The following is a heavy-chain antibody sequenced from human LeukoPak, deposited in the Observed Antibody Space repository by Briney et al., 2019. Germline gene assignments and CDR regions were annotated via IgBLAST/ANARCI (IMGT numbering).Heavy chain of an antibody. CDR2: ISGSGGST. Sequence: GGSLRLSCAASGFTFSSYAMSWVRQAPGKGLEWVSTISGSGGSTYYADSVKGRFTISRDNAKNSLYLQMNSLRAEDTAVYYCAIPPVTAVAETNWGQGTLVTVSS. CDR3: AIPPVTAVAETN. V-gene: IGHV3-23*01. J-gene: IGHJ4*02. D-gene: IGHD6-19*01. CDR1: GFTFSSYA.